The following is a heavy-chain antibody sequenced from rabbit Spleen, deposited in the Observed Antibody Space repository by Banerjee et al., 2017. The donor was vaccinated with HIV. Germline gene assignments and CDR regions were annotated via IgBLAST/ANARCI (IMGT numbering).Heavy chain of an antibody. Sequence: QEQLVESGGGLVQPGGSLKLSCKASGFDFSSYGVSWVRQAPGKGLEWIGYIDPVFGITYYANWVNGRFTISSHNAQNTLFLQLNSLTAADTATYFCVREVAAKFSLWGQGTLVPVS. V-gene: IGHV1S47*01. CDR2: IDPVFGIT. CDR1: GFDFSSYG. CDR3: VREVAAKFSL. J-gene: IGHJ4*01. D-gene: IGHD4-1*01.